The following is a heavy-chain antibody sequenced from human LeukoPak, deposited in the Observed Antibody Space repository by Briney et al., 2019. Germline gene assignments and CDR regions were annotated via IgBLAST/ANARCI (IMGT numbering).Heavy chain of an antibody. Sequence: GGSLRLSCAASGFTFSNFLMTWVRHSPGKGLEWVASMNEDGSRELYVDSAKGRFSISRDNANNALSLQMNSLRVEDTAVYYCARDPPRRSDFWGQGTLVTVSS. CDR2: MNEDGSRE. CDR1: GFTFSNFL. J-gene: IGHJ4*02. CDR3: ARDPPRRSDF. V-gene: IGHV3-7*01.